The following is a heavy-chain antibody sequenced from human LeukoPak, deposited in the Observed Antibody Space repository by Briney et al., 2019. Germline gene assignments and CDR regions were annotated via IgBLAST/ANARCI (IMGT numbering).Heavy chain of an antibody. CDR3: AKAGTYGSGSYRYYYMDV. J-gene: IGHJ6*03. V-gene: IGHV3-7*01. D-gene: IGHD3-10*01. CDR1: GFTLSSYW. Sequence: GGSLRLSCAASGFTLSSYWMSWVRQTPGKALEWVANIKQDGSEKYYVDSVKGRFTISRDNAKNSLYLQMNSLRAEDTAVYYCAKAGTYGSGSYRYYYMDVWGKGTTVTISS. CDR2: IKQDGSEK.